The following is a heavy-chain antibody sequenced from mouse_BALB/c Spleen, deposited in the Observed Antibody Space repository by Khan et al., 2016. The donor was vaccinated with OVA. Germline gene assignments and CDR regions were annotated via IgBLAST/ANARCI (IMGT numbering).Heavy chain of an antibody. D-gene: IGHD2-4*01. V-gene: IGHV2-4*02. CDR2: IWSGGST. Sequence: VQLKESGPGLVQPSQSLSITCTVSGFSLTYYGVHWVRQPPGKGLEWLGVIWSGGSTDYDAAFISRLSINKDKSKSQVFFKMNSLQADDTAIYYCARFYDYEGYFDVWGAGTTVTVSS. CDR3: ARFYDYEGYFDV. J-gene: IGHJ1*01. CDR1: GFSLTYYG.